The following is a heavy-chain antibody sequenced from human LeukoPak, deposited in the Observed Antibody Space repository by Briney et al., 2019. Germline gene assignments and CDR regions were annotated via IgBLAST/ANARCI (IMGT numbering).Heavy chain of an antibody. CDR1: GYTFTGYY. V-gene: IGHV1-2*02. D-gene: IGHD4-17*01. J-gene: IGHJ5*02. CDR3: ASRPAYGDYAAHWFDP. CDR2: INPNSGGT. Sequence: ASVKVSCKASGYTFTGYYMHWVRQAPGQGLEWMGWINPNSGGTNYAQKFQGRVTMTRDTSISTAYMELSRLRSDDTAVYYCASRPAYGDYAAHWFDPWGQGTLVTVSS.